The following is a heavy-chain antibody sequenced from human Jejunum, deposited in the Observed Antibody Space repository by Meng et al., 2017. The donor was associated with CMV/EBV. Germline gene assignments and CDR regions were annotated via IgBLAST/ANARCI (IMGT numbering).Heavy chain of an antibody. D-gene: IGHD6-19*01. V-gene: IGHV3-7*01. CDR2: INPGGSEK. J-gene: IGHJ3*01. CDR3: ARGLYTTGWYGNAFDL. Sequence: FTFSSYWMTWVRQAPGKGLEWVANINPGGSEKQYVDSLKGRFTISRDNAKNSLFLQMNSLRAEDTAVYYCARGLYTTGWYGNAFDLWGQGTMVTVSS. CDR1: FTFSSYW.